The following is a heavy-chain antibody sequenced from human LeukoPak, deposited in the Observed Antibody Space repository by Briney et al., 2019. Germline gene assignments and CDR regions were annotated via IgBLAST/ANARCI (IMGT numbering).Heavy chain of an antibody. Sequence: SETLSLTCAVYGGSFSGYYWSWIRQPPGKGLEWIGYIYYSGSTNYNPSLKSRVTISVDTSKNQFSLKLSSVTAADTAVYYCARDSEVRRGYFDYWGQGTLVTVSS. CDR1: GGSFSGYY. CDR3: ARDSEVRRGYFDY. CDR2: IYYSGST. V-gene: IGHV4-59*01. J-gene: IGHJ4*02.